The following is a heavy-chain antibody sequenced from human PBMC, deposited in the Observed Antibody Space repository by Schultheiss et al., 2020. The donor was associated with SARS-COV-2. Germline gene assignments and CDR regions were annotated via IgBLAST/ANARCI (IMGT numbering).Heavy chain of an antibody. D-gene: IGHD3-10*01. V-gene: IGHV3-74*01. CDR2: INSDGSST. J-gene: IGHJ6*02. Sequence: GGSLRLSCAASGFTFSSYWMHWVRQAPGKGLVWVSRINSDGSSTSYADSVKGRFTISRDNAKNTLYLQMNSLRAEDTAVYYCAREQFGPTAPPYYGMDVWGQGTTVTVSS. CDR1: GFTFSSYW. CDR3: AREQFGPTAPPYYGMDV.